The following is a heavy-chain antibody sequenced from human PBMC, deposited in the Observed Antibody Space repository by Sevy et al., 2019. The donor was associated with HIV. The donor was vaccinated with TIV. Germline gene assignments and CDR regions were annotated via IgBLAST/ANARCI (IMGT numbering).Heavy chain of an antibody. CDR2: FDPEDGET. V-gene: IGHV1-24*01. J-gene: IGHJ4*02. Sequence: ASVEVSCKVSGYTLTELSMHWVRQAPGKGLEWMGGFDPEDGETIYAQKFQGRVTMTEDTSTDTAYMELSSLRSEDTAVYYCATGPSSRLLWFGEFDYWGQGTLVTVSS. D-gene: IGHD3-10*01. CDR3: ATGPSSRLLWFGEFDY. CDR1: GYTLTELS.